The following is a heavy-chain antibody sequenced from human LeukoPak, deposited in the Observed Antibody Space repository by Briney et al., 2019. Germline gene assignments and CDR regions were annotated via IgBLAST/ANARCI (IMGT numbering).Heavy chain of an antibody. D-gene: IGHD3-22*01. CDR2: IDSGGST. CDR1: GFTVSINY. J-gene: IGHJ6*02. CDR3: ARETSHDMNAMDV. Sequence: GGSLRLSCAASGFTVSINYMSWVRQAPGDGLEWVSVIDSGGSTNYADSVKGRFTISRDNSKNTLYLQMNSLRAEDTAVYYCARETSHDMNAMDVWGQGTTVTVSS. V-gene: IGHV3-66*01.